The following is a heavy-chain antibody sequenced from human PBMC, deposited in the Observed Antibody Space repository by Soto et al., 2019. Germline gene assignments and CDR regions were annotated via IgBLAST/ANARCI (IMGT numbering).Heavy chain of an antibody. J-gene: IGHJ6*03. CDR3: ARESGDYGDPTDPDYYYYYMDV. CDR1: GFTFSSYS. D-gene: IGHD4-17*01. V-gene: IGHV3-21*01. CDR2: ISSSSSYI. Sequence: GGSLRLSCAASGFTFSSYSMNWVRQAPGKGLEWVSSISSSSSYIYYADSVKGRFTISRDNAKNSLYLQMNSLRAEDTAVYYCARESGDYGDPTDPDYYYYYMDVWGKGTTVTVSS.